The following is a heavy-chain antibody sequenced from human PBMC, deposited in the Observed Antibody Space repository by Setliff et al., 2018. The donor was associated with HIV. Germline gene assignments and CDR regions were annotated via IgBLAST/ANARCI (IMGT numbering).Heavy chain of an antibody. J-gene: IGHJ5*02. CDR1: GYTFIDYF. V-gene: IGHV1-69-2*01. CDR2: VDPEDGET. Sequence: ASVKVSCKASGYTFIDYFMHWVQQAPGKELEWMGRVDPEDGETMYAEKFQGRVTITADSSTDTVYLEMNGLRSEDTAMYFCARDRDDSVTGHFNRFDPWGQGTLVTLSS. CDR3: ARDRDDSVTGHFNRFDP. D-gene: IGHD3-9*01.